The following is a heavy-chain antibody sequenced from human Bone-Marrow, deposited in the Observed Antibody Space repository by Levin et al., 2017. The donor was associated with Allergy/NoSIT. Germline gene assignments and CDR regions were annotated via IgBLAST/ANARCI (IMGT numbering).Heavy chain of an antibody. CDR3: ARAAGAAGRGGMDV. D-gene: IGHD6-13*01. CDR2: ISTRSTYI. Sequence: AGGSLRLSCATSGFPFSTYGMAWVRQAPGEGLEWLASISTRSTYIHYADSVKGRFTISRDNANNSLSLQMDRLRREDTAVYYCARAAGAAGRGGMDVWGQGTTVTVSS. CDR1: GFPFSTYG. J-gene: IGHJ6*02. V-gene: IGHV3-21*01.